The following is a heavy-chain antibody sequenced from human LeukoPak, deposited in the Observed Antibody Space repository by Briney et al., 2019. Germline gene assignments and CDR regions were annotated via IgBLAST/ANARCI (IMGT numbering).Heavy chain of an antibody. D-gene: IGHD2-8*01. V-gene: IGHV3-23*01. CDR3: AKEASYRTNGVCYSRIFDT. CDR2: ISGSGGST. J-gene: IGHJ5*02. CDR1: GFTFSSYA. Sequence: GGSLGLSCAASGFTFSSYAMGWVRQAPGKGLEWVSAISGSGGSTFYADSVKGRFTMSRDNSKNTLYLQMNSLRAEDTAVYYCAKEASYRTNGVCYSRIFDTWGQGTLVTVSS.